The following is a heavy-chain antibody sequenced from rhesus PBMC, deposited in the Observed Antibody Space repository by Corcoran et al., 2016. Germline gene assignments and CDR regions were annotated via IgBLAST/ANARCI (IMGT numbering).Heavy chain of an antibody. CDR2: ISWNSGTI. Sequence: EVQLVESGGALAQPGGSLRLSCAASGFTVDDYAMSWFRQAPGKGLGWVSRISWNSGTIYYADSMKGRFTISRDNAKNSLFLQMDRLRAEDTAVYYCTRANYFDYWGQGVLVTVSS. CDR1: GFTVDDYA. V-gene: IGHV3-134*01. CDR3: TRANYFDY. J-gene: IGHJ4*01.